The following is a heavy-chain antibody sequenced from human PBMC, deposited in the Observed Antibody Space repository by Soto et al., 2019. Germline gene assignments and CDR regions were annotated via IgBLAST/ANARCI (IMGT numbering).Heavy chain of an antibody. CDR2: IKEDGSEK. Sequence: VSLILSCSASGFSFSDSWMDWVRQSPGKGPEWVANIKEDGSEKNYVDSVKGRLTISRDNAKNSLYLQMNSLRAEDTAVYYCASIGGKGWGQGTTVTV. V-gene: IGHV3-7*01. CDR3: ASIGGKG. D-gene: IGHD3-16*01. CDR1: GFSFSDSW. J-gene: IGHJ6*02.